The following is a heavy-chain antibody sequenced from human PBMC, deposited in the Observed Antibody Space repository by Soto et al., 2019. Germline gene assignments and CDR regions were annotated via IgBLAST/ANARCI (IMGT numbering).Heavy chain of an antibody. V-gene: IGHV5-51*01. Sequence: PVESLKISCQGSGYSFASYWIGWGRQMPVKDLEWMGIIYPGDSDTRYSPSFQGQVTISADKSLRTAYLQWTSLKASDTALYYCARTRSFTLGFYYDGMDVWGQGTTVTVSS. CDR3: ARTRSFTLGFYYDGMDV. D-gene: IGHD6-6*01. CDR1: GYSFASYW. J-gene: IGHJ6*02. CDR2: IYPGDSDT.